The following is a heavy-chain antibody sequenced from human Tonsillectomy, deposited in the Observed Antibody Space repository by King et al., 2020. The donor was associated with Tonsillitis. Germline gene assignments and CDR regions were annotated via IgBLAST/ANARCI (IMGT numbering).Heavy chain of an antibody. Sequence: VQLVESGGGVVQPGRSLRLSCAASGFTFSSYGMHWVRQAPGKGLEWVAVIWYDGSNKYYADSVKGRFTISRDNSKNTLYLQMNSLRAEDTAVYYCAREGEYYYDSSGLVDYWGQGTLVTVSS. CDR3: AREGEYYYDSSGLVDY. D-gene: IGHD3-22*01. CDR2: IWYDGSNK. CDR1: GFTFSSYG. V-gene: IGHV3-33*08. J-gene: IGHJ4*02.